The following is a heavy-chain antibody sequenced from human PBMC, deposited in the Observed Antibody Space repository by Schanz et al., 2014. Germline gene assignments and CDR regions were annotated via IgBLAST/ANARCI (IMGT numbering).Heavy chain of an antibody. CDR1: GGTFSSYA. CDR3: ASSGAGYSSSWDFDY. J-gene: IGHJ4*02. V-gene: IGHV1-69*02. D-gene: IGHD6-13*01. CDR2: IIPILGME. Sequence: QVQLVQSGAEVKKPGSSVKVSCKASGGTFSSYAFSWVRQAPGQGLEWMGKIIPILGMENYAQKFQGRVTITADISTSTAYMDLSSLRSEDTAVYYCASSGAGYSSSWDFDYWGQGTLVTVSS.